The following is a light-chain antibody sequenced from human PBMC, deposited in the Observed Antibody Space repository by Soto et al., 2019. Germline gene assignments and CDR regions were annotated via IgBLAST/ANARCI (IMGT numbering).Light chain of an antibody. J-gene: IGLJ1*01. V-gene: IGLV2-11*01. Sequence: QSVLTQPRSESWSPGQSVTISCTGTSSDVGGYNYVSWYQQHPGKAPKVMIYDVSERPSGVPDRFSGSKSGNTASLTISGLQAEDEADYYCCSYAGSPRYVFGTGTKLTIL. CDR3: CSYAGSPRYV. CDR1: SSDVGGYNY. CDR2: DVS.